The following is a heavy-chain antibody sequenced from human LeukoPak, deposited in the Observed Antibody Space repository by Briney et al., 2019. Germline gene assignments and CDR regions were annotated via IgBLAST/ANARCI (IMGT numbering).Heavy chain of an antibody. CDR1: GGTFSSYA. Sequence: GASVTVSCKASGGTFSSYAISWVRQAPGQGLEWMGRIIPILGIANYAQKFQGRVTITADKSTSTAYMELSSLRSEDTAVYYCARLTMVRGVTKSYYGMDVWGQGTTVTVSS. D-gene: IGHD3-10*01. CDR3: ARLTMVRGVTKSYYGMDV. CDR2: IIPILGIA. J-gene: IGHJ6*02. V-gene: IGHV1-69*04.